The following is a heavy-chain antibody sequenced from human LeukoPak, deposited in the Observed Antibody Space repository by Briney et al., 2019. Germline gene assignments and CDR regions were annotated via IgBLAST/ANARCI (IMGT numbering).Heavy chain of an antibody. CDR1: GYTFSSHD. J-gene: IGHJ1*01. CDR2: MNPNSGNT. Sequence: GASVKVSCKASGYTFSSHDINWVRQATGQGLAWMGWMNPNSGNTGYAQKFQGRLNMTRNTSISTAYMELSSLRSEDTAVYYCARRVGSGWPVQHWGQGTLVTVSS. D-gene: IGHD6-19*01. V-gene: IGHV1-8*01. CDR3: ARRVGSGWPVQH.